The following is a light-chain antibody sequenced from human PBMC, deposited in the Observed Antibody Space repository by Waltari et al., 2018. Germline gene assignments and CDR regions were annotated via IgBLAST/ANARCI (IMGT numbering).Light chain of an antibody. Sequence: QSVLTQPPSASGTPGQTVSISCSGNSSNIGRNYVHWHQQLPGTAPKLLVYRNNQRPLGVPDRISGSKSGTSASLAISGLRSEDEADYYCATWDDSLSAHVFGGGTKVTVL. CDR2: RNN. CDR1: SSNIGRNY. V-gene: IGLV1-47*01. CDR3: ATWDDSLSAHV. J-gene: IGLJ3*02.